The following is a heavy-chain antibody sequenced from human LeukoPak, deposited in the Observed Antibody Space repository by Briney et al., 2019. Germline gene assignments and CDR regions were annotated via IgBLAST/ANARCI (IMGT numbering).Heavy chain of an antibody. CDR1: GFTFSNAW. Sequence: GGSLRLSCAASGFTFSNAWMSWVRQAPGKGLEWVGRIKSKTDGGTTDYAAPVKGRFTISRDDSKNTLYLQMNSLKTEDTAVYYCTTDILRYFSFDYWGQGTLVTVSS. CDR2: IKSKTDGGTT. D-gene: IGHD3-9*01. V-gene: IGHV3-15*01. J-gene: IGHJ4*02. CDR3: TTDILRYFSFDY.